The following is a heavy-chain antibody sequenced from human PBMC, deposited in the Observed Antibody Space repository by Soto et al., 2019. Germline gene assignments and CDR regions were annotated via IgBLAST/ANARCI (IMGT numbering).Heavy chain of an antibody. CDR2: IYYSGST. Sequence: PSETLSLTCTVSGGSISSYYWSWIRQPPGKGLEWIGYIYYSGSTNYNPSLKSRVTISVDTSKNQFSLKLSSVTAADTAVYYCARDLKLGYQPMMVFDYWGQGTLVTVSS. D-gene: IGHD3-22*01. J-gene: IGHJ4*02. CDR1: GGSISSYY. CDR3: ARDLKLGYQPMMVFDY. V-gene: IGHV4-59*01.